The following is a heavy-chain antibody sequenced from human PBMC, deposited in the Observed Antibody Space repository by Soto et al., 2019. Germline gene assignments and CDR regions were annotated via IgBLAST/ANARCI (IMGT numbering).Heavy chain of an antibody. CDR3: VRNGYYSLDV. CDR2: VYHSGAT. J-gene: IGHJ6*02. D-gene: IGHD3-22*01. CDR1: GDSIIGTGW. Sequence: QVQLQESGPGLVRPSGTLSITCAVSGDSIIGTGWWSWVRQSPGKGLDWIGEVYHSGATNYNPSLKIRVTISVDTSRNQFSLNLGSVTAADTAVYYCVRNGYYSLDVWGQGTTVTVSS. V-gene: IGHV4-4*02.